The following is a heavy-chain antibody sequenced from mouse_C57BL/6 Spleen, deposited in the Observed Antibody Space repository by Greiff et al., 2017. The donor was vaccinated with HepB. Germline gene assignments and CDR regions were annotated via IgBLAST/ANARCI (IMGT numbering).Heavy chain of an antibody. D-gene: IGHD4-1*01. CDR3: ATEDWDGGWLAY. CDR1: GYTFTSYW. Sequence: QVQLQQPGAELVRPGSSVKLSCKASGYTFTSYWMHWVKQRTIQGLEWIGNIDPSDSETHYNQKFKDKTTLTVDKSSSQAYMQLSSLTSEDAAVYYCATEDWDGGWLAYWGQGTLVTVSA. CDR2: IDPSDSET. V-gene: IGHV1-52*01. J-gene: IGHJ3*01.